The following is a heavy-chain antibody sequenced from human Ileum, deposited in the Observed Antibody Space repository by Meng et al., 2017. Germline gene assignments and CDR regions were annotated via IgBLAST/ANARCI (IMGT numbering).Heavy chain of an antibody. CDR2: ISADNGNT. Sequence: ASVKVSCKASGYTFITYSICWVRQAPGQGLEWMGWISADNGNTNSAQNLQGRVTMTRDTSTSTAYMELRSLRSDDTAIYYYARLTKPNTGTYGFDYWGQGTLVTVSS. CDR1: GYTFITYS. V-gene: IGHV1-18*01. CDR3: ARLTKPNTGTYGFDY. D-gene: IGHD1-26*01. J-gene: IGHJ4*02.